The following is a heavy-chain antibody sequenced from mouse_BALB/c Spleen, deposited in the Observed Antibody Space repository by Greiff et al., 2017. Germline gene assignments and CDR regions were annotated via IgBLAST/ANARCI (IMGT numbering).Heavy chain of an antibody. D-gene: IGHD4-1*01. V-gene: IGHV1-9*01. CDR1: GYTFSSYW. CDR2: ILPGSGST. CDR3: ARSKGSNWEDAMDY. J-gene: IGHJ4*01. Sequence: QVQLQQSGAELMKPGASVKISCKATGYTFSSYWIEWVKQRPGHGLEWIGEILPGSGSTNYNEKFKGKATFTADTSSNPAYMQLSSLTSEDSAVYYCARSKGSNWEDAMDYWGQGTSVTVSS.